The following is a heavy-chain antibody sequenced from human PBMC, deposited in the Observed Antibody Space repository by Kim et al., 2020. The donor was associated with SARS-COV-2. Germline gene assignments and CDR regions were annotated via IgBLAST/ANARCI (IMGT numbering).Heavy chain of an antibody. CDR3: AREGAAAGSEVYFDY. D-gene: IGHD6-13*01. J-gene: IGHJ4*02. V-gene: IGHV3-7*01. Sequence: DSVKGRFTIPRDNAKNSLYLQRNSQRAEDTAVYYCAREGAAAGSEVYFDYWGQGTLVTVSS.